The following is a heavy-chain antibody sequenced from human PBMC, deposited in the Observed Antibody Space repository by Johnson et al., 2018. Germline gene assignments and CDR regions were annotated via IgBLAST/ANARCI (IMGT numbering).Heavy chain of an antibody. J-gene: IGHJ3*02. Sequence: QVQLQESGPGLVKPSETLSLTCTVSGGSISSYYWSWIRQPPGKGLEWIAYIYYSGSTSYNPSLKSRVTMSVDTSKTQFSLTLSSVTAADTAVYYCARHADDVGGINDIFDIWGQGTMVTVSS. CDR1: GGSISSYY. CDR3: ARHADDVGGINDIFDI. CDR2: IYYSGST. V-gene: IGHV4-59*01. D-gene: IGHD3-16*01.